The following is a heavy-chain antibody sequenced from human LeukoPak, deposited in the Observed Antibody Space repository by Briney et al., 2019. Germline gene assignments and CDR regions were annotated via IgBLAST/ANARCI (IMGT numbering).Heavy chain of an antibody. V-gene: IGHV4-39*01. CDR1: GGSISSSSYY. Sequence: SETLSLTCTVSGGSISSSSYYWSWIRQPPGKGLEWIGEINHSGSTNYNPSLKSRVTISVDTSKNQFSLKLSSVTAADTAVYYCARHYYDSSGIFGSWGQGTLVTVSS. D-gene: IGHD3-22*01. J-gene: IGHJ4*02. CDR2: INHSGST. CDR3: ARHYYDSSGIFGS.